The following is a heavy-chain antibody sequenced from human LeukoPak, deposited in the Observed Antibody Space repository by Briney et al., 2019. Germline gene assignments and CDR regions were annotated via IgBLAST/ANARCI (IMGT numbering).Heavy chain of an antibody. D-gene: IGHD6-19*01. CDR2: INPNSGGT. CDR3: AREASIAVVRYWANNWFDP. J-gene: IGHJ5*02. CDR1: GYTSTGYY. Sequence: GASVKVSCKASGYTSTGYYMHWVRQAPGQGLEWMGWINPNSGGTNYAQKFQGRVTMTRDTSISTAYMELSRLRSDDTAVYYCAREASIAVVRYWANNWFDPRGQGTLVTVSS. V-gene: IGHV1-2*02.